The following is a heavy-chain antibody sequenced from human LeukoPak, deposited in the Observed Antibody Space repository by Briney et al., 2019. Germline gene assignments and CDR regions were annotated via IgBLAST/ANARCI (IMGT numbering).Heavy chain of an antibody. D-gene: IGHD4-17*01. CDR3: AREGRQDYVYFDC. J-gene: IGHJ4*02. V-gene: IGHV4-59*01. Sequence: SEALSLTCTVSGDSISSYYWSWIRQPPGKGLEWMGYINYSGNTNYNPSLKSRVTISVDTSKNQFSLRLTSVTAADTAVYYCAREGRQDYVYFDCWGQGTLVTVSS. CDR2: INYSGNT. CDR1: GDSISSYY.